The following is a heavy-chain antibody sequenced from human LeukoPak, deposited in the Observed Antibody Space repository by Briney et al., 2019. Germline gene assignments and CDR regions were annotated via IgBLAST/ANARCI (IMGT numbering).Heavy chain of an antibody. CDR1: GFTFSSYW. J-gene: IGHJ5*02. Sequence: GGSLRLSCAASGFTFSSYWMSWVRQAPVKGLEWVANIKQDGSEKYYVDSVKGRFTISRDNAKNSLYLQMNSLRAEDTAVYYCAREVYDILTGYWFDPWGQGTLVTVSS. V-gene: IGHV3-7*01. CDR3: AREVYDILTGYWFDP. D-gene: IGHD3-9*01. CDR2: IKQDGSEK.